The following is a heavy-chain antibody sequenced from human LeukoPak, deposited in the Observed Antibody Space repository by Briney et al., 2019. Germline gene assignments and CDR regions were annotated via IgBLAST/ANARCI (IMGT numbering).Heavy chain of an antibody. CDR1: GFTFSSYS. CDR3: ARGNTVTTRSPGY. Sequence: GGSLRLSCAASGFTFSSYSMNWVRQAPGKGLEWVSSISSSSSYIYYADSVKGRFTISRDNAKNSLYLQMNSLRVEDTAVYYCARGNTVTTRSPGYWGQGTLVTVSS. J-gene: IGHJ4*02. V-gene: IGHV3-21*01. D-gene: IGHD4-17*01. CDR2: ISSSSSYI.